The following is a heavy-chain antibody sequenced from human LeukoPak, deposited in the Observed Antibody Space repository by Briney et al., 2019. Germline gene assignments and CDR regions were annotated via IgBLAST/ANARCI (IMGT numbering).Heavy chain of an antibody. CDR1: GGSISSSSYY. Sequence: SETLSLTCTVSGGSISSSSYYWGWIRQPPGTGLEWIGYIYYSGSTNYNPSLKSRVTISVDTSKNQFSLKLSSVTAADTAVYYCARDRGYCSSTSCYGSGWFDPWGQGTLVAVSS. CDR2: IYYSGST. V-gene: IGHV4-61*01. CDR3: ARDRGYCSSTSCYGSGWFDP. D-gene: IGHD2-2*01. J-gene: IGHJ5*02.